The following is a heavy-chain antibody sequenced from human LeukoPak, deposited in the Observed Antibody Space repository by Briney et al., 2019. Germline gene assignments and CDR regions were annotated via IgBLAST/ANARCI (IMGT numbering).Heavy chain of an antibody. Sequence: GGSLRLSCAASGFTFSSYGMSWVRQAPGKGLEWVSAISGSGGSTYYADSVRGRFTISRDNSKNTLYLQMNSLRAEDTAVYYCAKGYGSLLYYFDYWGQGTLVTVSS. D-gene: IGHD1-1*01. CDR3: AKGYGSLLYYFDY. J-gene: IGHJ4*02. V-gene: IGHV3-23*01. CDR2: ISGSGGST. CDR1: GFTFSSYG.